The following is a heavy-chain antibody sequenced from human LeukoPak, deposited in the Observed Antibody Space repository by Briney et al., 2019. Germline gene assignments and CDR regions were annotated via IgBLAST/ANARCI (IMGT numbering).Heavy chain of an antibody. Sequence: GGSLRPSCAASGFTFSSYSMNWDRQAPGKGLEWVSSISSSSSYIYYADSVKGRFTISRDNAKNSLYLQMNSLRAEDTAVYYCARGVVPSAINWFDPWGQGTLVTVSS. D-gene: IGHD2-2*02. V-gene: IGHV3-21*01. CDR3: ARGVVPSAINWFDP. CDR2: ISSSSSYI. CDR1: GFTFSSYS. J-gene: IGHJ5*02.